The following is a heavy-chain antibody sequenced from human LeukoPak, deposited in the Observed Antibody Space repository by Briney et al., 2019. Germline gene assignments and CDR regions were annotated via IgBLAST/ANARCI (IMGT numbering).Heavy chain of an antibody. J-gene: IGHJ5*02. CDR1: GFTLTNYD. CDR2: MNPIDGNT. Sequence: ASVKVSCKASGFTLTNYDINWVRQAPGQGLEWMGWMNPIDGNTGYARKFQGRVTMTRDTSISTAYMELRSLTSEDTAIYYCVRDGEGVAISVNFWFDPWGQGTLVTVSS. D-gene: IGHD3-10*01. CDR3: VRDGEGVAISVNFWFDP. V-gene: IGHV1-8*01.